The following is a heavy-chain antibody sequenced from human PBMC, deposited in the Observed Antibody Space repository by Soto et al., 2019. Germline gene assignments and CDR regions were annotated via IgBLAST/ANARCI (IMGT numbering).Heavy chain of an antibody. J-gene: IGHJ5*02. Sequence: SEPLSLTCTVSGGSISSYYWSWIRQPPGKGLEWIGYIYYSGSTNYNPSLKSRVTISVDTSKNQFSLKLSSVTAADTAVYYCARTKSNEVGATWWFDPWGQGTLVTVSS. CDR1: GGSISSYY. D-gene: IGHD1-26*01. CDR2: IYYSGST. CDR3: ARTKSNEVGATWWFDP. V-gene: IGHV4-59*01.